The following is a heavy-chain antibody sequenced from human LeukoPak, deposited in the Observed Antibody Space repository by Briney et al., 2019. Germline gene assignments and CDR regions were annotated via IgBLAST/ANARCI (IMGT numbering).Heavy chain of an antibody. CDR2: INHSGST. D-gene: IGHD2-15*01. V-gene: IGHV4-34*01. Sequence: SETLSLTCAVYGGSFSGCYWSWIRQPPGKGLEWIGEINHSGSTNYNPSLKSRVTISVDTSKNQFSLKLSSVTAADTAVYYCARLTSTLGYCSGGSCSGKGYFDYWGQGTLVTVSS. J-gene: IGHJ4*02. CDR1: GGSFSGCY. CDR3: ARLTSTLGYCSGGSCSGKGYFDY.